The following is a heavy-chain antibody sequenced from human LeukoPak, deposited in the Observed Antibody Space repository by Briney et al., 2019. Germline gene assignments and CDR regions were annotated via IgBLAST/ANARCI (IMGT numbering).Heavy chain of an antibody. J-gene: IGHJ6*03. D-gene: IGHD4-17*01. CDR1: GFTFSSYA. CDR3: AKASKVRSYYYYYMDV. CDR2: ISGGGGST. V-gene: IGHV3-23*01. Sequence: GGSLRLSCAASGFTFSSYAMSWVRQAPGKGLEWVSAISGGGGSTYYADSVKGRFTISRDNSKNTLYLQMNSLRAEDTAVYYCAKASKVRSYYYYYMDVWGKGTTVTVSS.